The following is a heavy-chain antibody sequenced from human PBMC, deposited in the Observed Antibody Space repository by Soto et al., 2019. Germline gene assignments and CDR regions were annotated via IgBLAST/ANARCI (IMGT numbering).Heavy chain of an antibody. CDR2: IYYSGST. V-gene: IGHV4-61*01. CDR1: GGSVSSGSYY. J-gene: IGHJ3*02. CDR3: ARVRDSFAFDI. Sequence: SETLSLTCTVSGGSVSSGSYYWSWIRQPPGKGLEWIGYIYYSGSTNYNPSLKSRVTISVDTSKNQFSLKLSSVTAADTAVYYCARVRDSFAFDIWGQGTMVTVSS. D-gene: IGHD3-16*02.